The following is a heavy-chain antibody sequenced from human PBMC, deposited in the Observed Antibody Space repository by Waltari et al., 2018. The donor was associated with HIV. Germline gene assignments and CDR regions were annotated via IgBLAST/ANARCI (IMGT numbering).Heavy chain of an antibody. V-gene: IGHV4-39*01. Sequence: QHQLQESGPGLVKPSETLSLTRTVSGGSISSSSYYWVGIRQPPVTGLKWIGSAFRSGISYYNPSLQSRVTKSSDRSNNKSSRKLSLVTAAETAVYYCTGHCPQKGWWAQLKYYSAMDVWGQGTTVTASS. CDR3: TGHCPQKGWWAQLKYYSAMDV. D-gene: IGHD2-8*02. CDR2: AFRSGIS. CDR1: GGSISSSSYY. J-gene: IGHJ6*02.